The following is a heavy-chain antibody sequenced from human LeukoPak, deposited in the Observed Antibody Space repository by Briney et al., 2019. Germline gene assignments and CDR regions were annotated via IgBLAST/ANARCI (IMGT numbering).Heavy chain of an antibody. Sequence: GGSLRLSCAASGFTFSSYAIHWVRQAPGKGLEWVAVISYDGSNKYYADSVKGRFAISRDNSKNTLYLQMNSLRAEDTAVYYCARGYGGSLDWGQGTLVTVSS. CDR2: ISYDGSNK. D-gene: IGHD2-15*01. CDR3: ARGYGGSLD. V-gene: IGHV3-30*09. J-gene: IGHJ4*02. CDR1: GFTFSSYA.